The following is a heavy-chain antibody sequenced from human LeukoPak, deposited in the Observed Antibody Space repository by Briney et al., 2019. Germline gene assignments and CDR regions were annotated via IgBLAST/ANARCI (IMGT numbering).Heavy chain of an antibody. J-gene: IGHJ4*02. D-gene: IGHD2-15*01. Sequence: SETLSLTCTVSGGSISSSSYYWGWIRQPPGKGLEWIGSIYYSGSTYYNPSLKSRVTISVDTSKNQFSLKLSSVTAADTAVYYCARAERGTIVVVIAATPSLYYFDYWGQGTLVTVSS. V-gene: IGHV4-39*07. CDR3: ARAERGTIVVVIAATPSLYYFDY. CDR2: IYYSGST. CDR1: GGSISSSSYY.